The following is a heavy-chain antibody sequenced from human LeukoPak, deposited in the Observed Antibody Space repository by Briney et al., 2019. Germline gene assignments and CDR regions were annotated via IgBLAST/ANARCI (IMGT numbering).Heavy chain of an antibody. J-gene: IGHJ4*02. CDR3: ARTLYIASAPGGFDY. CDR1: GYTFTCHY. V-gene: IGHV1-2*02. CDR2: INPKNAAT. Sequence: GASVKVSCKASGYTFTCHYIHWVRQAPGQGLEWMGWINPKNAATNYAQKFQGRVTMTRDTSTGTVYMEVNALRSDDTAVYYCARTLYIASAPGGFDYWGQGTLVTVSS. D-gene: IGHD3-16*01.